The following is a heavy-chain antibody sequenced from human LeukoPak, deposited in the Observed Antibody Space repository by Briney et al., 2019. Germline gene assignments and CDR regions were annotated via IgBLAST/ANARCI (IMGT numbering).Heavy chain of an antibody. D-gene: IGHD1-1*01. J-gene: IGHJ4*02. CDR1: GFTFSTYS. CDR2: ISHNKI. Sequence: PGGSLRLSCAASGFTFSTYSMNWVRQAPGKGLEWVSYISHNKIWYADSVKGRFTISRDNAKNSLYLQMNSLRAEDTAIYYCARDDNWAFDYWGQGTLVTVSS. V-gene: IGHV3-48*01. CDR3: ARDDNWAFDY.